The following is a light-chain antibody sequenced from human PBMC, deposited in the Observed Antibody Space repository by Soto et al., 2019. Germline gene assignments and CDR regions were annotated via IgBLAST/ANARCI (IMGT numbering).Light chain of an antibody. CDR2: AAS. Sequence: DIQVTQSPPSLSASVGDRVAITCRAGQSIDNYLNWYQQRPGQAPKLLIYAASNLQSGVPSRFSGRGSGTDFTLTISSLQAEDYATYYCQQSYSKWNFGKGTKVDI. CDR3: QQSYSKWN. J-gene: IGKJ1*01. CDR1: QSIDNY. V-gene: IGKV1-39*01.